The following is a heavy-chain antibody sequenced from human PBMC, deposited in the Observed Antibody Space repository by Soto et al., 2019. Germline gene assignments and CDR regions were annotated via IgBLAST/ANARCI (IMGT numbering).Heavy chain of an antibody. V-gene: IGHV1-69*13. CDR2: IIPIFGTA. CDR3: ARDSRPPESYYYDSWFDP. Sequence: GASVKVSCKASGGTFSSYAISWVRQAPGQGLVWMGGIIPIFGTANYAQKFQGRVTITADESTSTAYMELSSLRSEDTAVYYCARDSRPPESYYYDSWFDPWGQGTLVTVSS. J-gene: IGHJ5*02. CDR1: GGTFSSYA. D-gene: IGHD3-22*01.